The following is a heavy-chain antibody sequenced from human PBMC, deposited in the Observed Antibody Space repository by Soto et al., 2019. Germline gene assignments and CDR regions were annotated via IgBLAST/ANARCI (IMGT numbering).Heavy chain of an antibody. V-gene: IGHV2-5*01. Sequence: QITLKESGPTLVKPTQTLTVTCTFSGFSLSTRGAGVGWIRQSPGKAPEWLALISWKDEKRYNPGLKSRLTITTEPSKNQVVLTMTDLDPVDTATYFCAHRYGGNSYRWYFDSWGQGTLVTVSS. CDR1: GFSLSTRGAG. J-gene: IGHJ4*02. CDR3: AHRYGGNSYRWYFDS. D-gene: IGHD3-16*02. CDR2: ISWKDEK.